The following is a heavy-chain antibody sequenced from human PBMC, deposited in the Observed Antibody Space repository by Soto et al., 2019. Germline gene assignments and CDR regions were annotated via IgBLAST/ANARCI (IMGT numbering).Heavy chain of an antibody. CDR3: AREVVPNPLDYDILTGYSYYYYGMDV. V-gene: IGHV3-30-3*01. CDR2: ISYDRSNK. Sequence: GGSLRLSCAASGFTVSTDWMHWVRQAPGKGLEWVAVISYDRSNKYYADSVKGRFTISRDNSKNTLYLQMNSLRAEDTAVYYCAREVVPNPLDYDILTGYSYYYYGMDVWGQGTTVTVSS. D-gene: IGHD3-9*01. J-gene: IGHJ6*02. CDR1: GFTVSTDW.